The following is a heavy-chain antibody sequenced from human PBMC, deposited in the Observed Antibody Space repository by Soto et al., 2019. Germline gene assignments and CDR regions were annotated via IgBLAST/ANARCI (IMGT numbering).Heavy chain of an antibody. D-gene: IGHD5-18*01. J-gene: IGHJ6*02. CDR3: VRVWPNSYGSLAYYYYGMDV. CDR2: INAGNGNT. Sequence: ASVKVSCKASEYTFTNYALHWVRQAPGQRLEWMGWINAGNGNTKYSQKFQGRVTITRDTSASTAYMELSSLRSEDTAVYYCVRVWPNSYGSLAYYYYGMDVWGQGTTVTVSS. CDR1: EYTFTNYA. V-gene: IGHV1-3*01.